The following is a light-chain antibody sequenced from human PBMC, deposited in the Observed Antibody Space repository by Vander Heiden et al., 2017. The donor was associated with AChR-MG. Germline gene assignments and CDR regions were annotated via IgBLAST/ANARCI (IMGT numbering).Light chain of an antibody. V-gene: IGLV1-44*01. CDR1: SSNIGRNA. J-gene: IGLJ1*01. Sequence: QSVLTQPPSASGTPGPRVTISCSGSSSNIGRNAVNWYQQLPRTAPKLLIYSNNQRPSGVPDRFSGSKSGTSASLAISGLQPEDEADYYCAAWDDTLNLYVFGTGTNVAVL. CDR2: SNN. CDR3: AAWDDTLNLYV.